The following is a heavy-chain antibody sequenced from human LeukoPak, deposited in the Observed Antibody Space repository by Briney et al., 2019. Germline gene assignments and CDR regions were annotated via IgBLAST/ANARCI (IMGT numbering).Heavy chain of an antibody. CDR3: ARDRNSYYYDSSGYYLPDY. D-gene: IGHD3-22*01. J-gene: IGHJ4*02. CDR2: ISAYNGNT. CDR1: GYTFTSYG. Sequence: AASVKVSCKASGYTFTSYGISWVRQAPGQGLEWVGWISAYNGNTNYAQKLQGRVTMTTDTSTSTAYMELRSLRSDDTAVYYCARDRNSYYYDSSGYYLPDYWGQGTLVTVSS. V-gene: IGHV1-18*01.